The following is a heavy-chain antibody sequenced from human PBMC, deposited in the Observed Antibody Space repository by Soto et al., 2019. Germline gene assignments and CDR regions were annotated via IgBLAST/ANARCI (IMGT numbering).Heavy chain of an antibody. CDR3: ARIPVDTYMINWFDP. CDR1: GGSVSSEDYY. Sequence: SETLSLTCTVSGGSVSSEDYYWSWIRQPPGKGLEWIGYIYYSGSTNYNPSLKSRVSISLDTSKNQFSLRLTSVTAADTAVYYCARIPVDTYMINWFDPWGQGTLVTVS. V-gene: IGHV4-61*08. J-gene: IGHJ5*02. D-gene: IGHD5-18*01. CDR2: IYYSGST.